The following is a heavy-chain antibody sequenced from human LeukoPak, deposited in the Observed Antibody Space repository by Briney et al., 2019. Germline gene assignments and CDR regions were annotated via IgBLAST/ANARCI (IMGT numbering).Heavy chain of an antibody. J-gene: IGHJ3*02. V-gene: IGHV1-8*01. CDR3: ATIFWSGYLYAFDI. D-gene: IGHD3-3*01. CDR2: MNPNSGNT. CDR1: GYTFTSYD. Sequence: ASVKVSCKASGYTFTSYDTNWVRQATGQGLEWMGWMNPNSGNTGYAQKFQGRVTMTRNTSISTAYMELSSLRSENTAVYYCATIFWSGYLYAFDIWGQGTKVTVSS.